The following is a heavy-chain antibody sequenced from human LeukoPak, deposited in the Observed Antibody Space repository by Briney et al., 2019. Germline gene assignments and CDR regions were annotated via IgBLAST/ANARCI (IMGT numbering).Heavy chain of an antibody. Sequence: PSETLSLTCTVSDGSISNSYWGWIRQPPRKGLERIGSIYYSGNTYYNASLKSQVSISIDTSKNQFSLRLTSVPAADTAVYYCARQTGSGLFILPGGQGTLVTVSS. CDR3: ARQTGSGLFILP. V-gene: IGHV4-39*01. J-gene: IGHJ4*02. D-gene: IGHD3/OR15-3a*01. CDR1: DGSISNSY. CDR2: IYYSGNT.